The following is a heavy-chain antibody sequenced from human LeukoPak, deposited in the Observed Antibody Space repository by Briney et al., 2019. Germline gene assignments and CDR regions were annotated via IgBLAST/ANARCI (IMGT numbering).Heavy chain of an antibody. V-gene: IGHV3-30*18. CDR2: ISYDGSNK. CDR1: GFTFSSYG. Sequence: GGSLRLSCAASGFTFSSYGMHWVRQAPGKGLEWVAVISYDGSNKYYADSVKGRFTISRDNSKNTLYLQMNSLRAEDTAVYSCAKELNDGSGSYYITYYFDYWGQGTLVTVSS. J-gene: IGHJ4*02. CDR3: AKELNDGSGSYYITYYFDY. D-gene: IGHD3-10*01.